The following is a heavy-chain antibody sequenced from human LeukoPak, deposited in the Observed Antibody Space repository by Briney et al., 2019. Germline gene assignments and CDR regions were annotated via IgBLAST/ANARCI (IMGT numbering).Heavy chain of an antibody. CDR1: GGSISSYY. V-gene: IGHV4-4*07. CDR2: IYTSGST. J-gene: IGHJ6*02. Sequence: SETLSLTCTVSGGSISSYYWSWIRQPARKGLEWIGRIYTSGSTNYNPSLKSRVTMSVDTSKNQFSLKLSSVTAADTAVYYCARDLRAPLTIFGVVSPYYHGMDVWGQGTTVTVSS. D-gene: IGHD3-3*01. CDR3: ARDLRAPLTIFGVVSPYYHGMDV.